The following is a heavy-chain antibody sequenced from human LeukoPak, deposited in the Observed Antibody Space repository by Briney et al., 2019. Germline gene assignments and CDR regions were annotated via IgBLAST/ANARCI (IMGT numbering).Heavy chain of an antibody. V-gene: IGHV1-69*05. Sequence: GASVKVSCKASGGTFSSYAISWVRQAPGQGLEWMGGIIPIFGTANYAQKFQGRVTITTDESTSTAYMELSSLRSEDTAVYYCARDIELLWFGELSDGYYYGMDVWGQGTTVTVSS. J-gene: IGHJ6*02. CDR2: IIPIFGTA. CDR3: ARDIELLWFGELSDGYYYGMDV. D-gene: IGHD3-10*01. CDR1: GGTFSSYA.